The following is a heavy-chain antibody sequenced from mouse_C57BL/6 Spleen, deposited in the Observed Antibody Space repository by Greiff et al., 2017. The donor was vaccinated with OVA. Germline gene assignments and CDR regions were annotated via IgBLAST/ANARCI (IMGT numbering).Heavy chain of an antibody. J-gene: IGHJ3*01. CDR3: ARSGNYVCNFAY. CDR2: IDPETGGT. CDR1: GYTFTDYE. D-gene: IGHD1-1*01. V-gene: IGHV1-15*01. Sequence: QVQLQQSGAELVRPGASVTLSCKASGYTFTDYEMHWVKQTPVHGLEWIGAIDPETGGTAYNQKFKGKAILTADKSSSTAYMELRSLTSEDSAVYYCARSGNYVCNFAYWGQGTLVTVSA.